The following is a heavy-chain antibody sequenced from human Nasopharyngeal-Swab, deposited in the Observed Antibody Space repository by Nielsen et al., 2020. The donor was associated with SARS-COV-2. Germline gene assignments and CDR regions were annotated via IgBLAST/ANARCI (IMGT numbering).Heavy chain of an antibody. Sequence: GESLKISCAASGFTFSDYYMSWIRQAPGKGLEWVSYISSSSSYTNYADSVKGRFTISRDNAKNSLYLQMNRLRAEDRAVYYCAKGMNVLDYWGQGTLVTVSS. CDR2: ISSSSSYT. CDR3: AKGMNVLDY. V-gene: IGHV3-11*06. D-gene: IGHD1-1*01. CDR1: GFTFSDYY. J-gene: IGHJ4*02.